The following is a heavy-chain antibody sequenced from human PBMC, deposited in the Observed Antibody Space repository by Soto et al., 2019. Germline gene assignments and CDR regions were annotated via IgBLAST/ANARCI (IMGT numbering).Heavy chain of an antibody. J-gene: IGHJ6*02. D-gene: IGHD2-2*01. V-gene: IGHV1-69*06. CDR1: GGTFSSYA. CDR3: ASHCSSTSCPHHYYYYYGMDV. Sequence: QVQLVQSGAEVKKPGSSVKVSCKASGGTFSSYAISWVRQAPGQGLERMGGIIPIFGTANYAQKFQGRVTITADKSTSTAYMELSSLRSEDTAVYYCASHCSSTSCPHHYYYYYGMDVWGQGTTVTVSS. CDR2: IIPIFGTA.